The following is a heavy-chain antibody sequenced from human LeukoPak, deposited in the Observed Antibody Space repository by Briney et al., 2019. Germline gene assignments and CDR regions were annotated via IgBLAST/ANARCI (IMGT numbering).Heavy chain of an antibody. CDR2: IFWNDDL. Sequence: SGPTLVKPTQTLTLTXXXXXXSLSTSGVGXGXXXXXXXXXXXXXXLIFWNDDLRYSPSLKSRLTITKDASKNQVVLKMTNMDPVXTATYYCAHRPPTMIGRNWFDPWGQGTLVTVSS. D-gene: IGHD3-22*01. CDR3: AHRPPTMIGRNWFDP. J-gene: IGHJ5*02. CDR1: XXSLSTSGVG. V-gene: IGHV2-5*01.